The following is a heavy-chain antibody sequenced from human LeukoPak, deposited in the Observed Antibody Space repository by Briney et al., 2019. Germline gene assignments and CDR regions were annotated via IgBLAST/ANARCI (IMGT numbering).Heavy chain of an antibody. V-gene: IGHV3-33*01. Sequence: GGSLRLSCAASGFTFSSYGMHWVRQAPGKGLEWVAVIWYDGSNKYYADSVKGRFTISRDNAKNSLYLQMNSLRAEDTAVYYCAREFGGAAHWGQGTLVTVSS. CDR1: GFTFSSYG. CDR2: IWYDGSNK. CDR3: AREFGGAAH. D-gene: IGHD3-16*01. J-gene: IGHJ4*02.